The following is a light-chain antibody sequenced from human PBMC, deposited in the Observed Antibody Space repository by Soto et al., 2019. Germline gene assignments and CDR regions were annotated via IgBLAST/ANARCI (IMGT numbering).Light chain of an antibody. J-gene: IGKJ1*01. CDR1: QSSGKD. Sequence: VMRQSPVTLSVSPGEGATLSCWASQSSGKDVAWYQQRPCQAPRLLIYGASTRAPGIPARFSGSGSGTDFTLTISGRLSEEFALYYCQQYNNWHRTFGQGTNV. CDR2: GAS. V-gene: IGKV3-15*01. CDR3: QQYNNWHRT.